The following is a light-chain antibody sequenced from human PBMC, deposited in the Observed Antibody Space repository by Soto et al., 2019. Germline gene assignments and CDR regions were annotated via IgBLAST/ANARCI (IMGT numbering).Light chain of an antibody. V-gene: IGLV2-14*01. J-gene: IGLJ2*01. CDR1: SSDVGGYNY. Sequence: ALTQPASVSGSPGQSITISCTGTSSDVGGYNYVSWYQQHPGKAPKLMIYEVSNRPSGVSNRFSGSKSGNTASLTISGLQAEDEADYYCSSYTSSSTLLVVFGGGTKVTVL. CDR3: SSYTSSSTLLVV. CDR2: EVS.